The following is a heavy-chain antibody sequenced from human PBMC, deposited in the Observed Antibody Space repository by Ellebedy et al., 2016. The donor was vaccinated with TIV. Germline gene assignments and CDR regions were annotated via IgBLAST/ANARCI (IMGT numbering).Heavy chain of an antibody. V-gene: IGHV3-74*01. J-gene: IGHJ5*01. CDR3: ARGVGGFTSGYVDS. CDR1: GFNFSNYW. D-gene: IGHD3-9*01. Sequence: PGGSLRLSCAASGFNFSNYWMYWVRQAPGKGLVWVSRITSVGKSTSYADFVKGRFTISRDNAKNTLYLQMNSLRAEDTAVYYCARGVGGFTSGYVDSWGQGTLVTVSS. CDR2: ITSVGKST.